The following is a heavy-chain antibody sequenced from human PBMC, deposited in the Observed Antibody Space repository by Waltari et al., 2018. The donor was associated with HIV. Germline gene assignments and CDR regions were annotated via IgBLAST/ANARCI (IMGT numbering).Heavy chain of an antibody. J-gene: IGHJ6*02. CDR3: ARDGSGRPYYYGMDV. CDR1: GGSTSSSSYY. CDR2: IYYSGST. V-gene: IGHV4-39*07. Sequence: QLQLQESGPGLVKPSETLSLTCPVSGGSTSSSSYYWGWIRQPPGKGLEWIGSIYYSGSTYYNPSLKSRVTISVDTSKNQFSLKLSSVTAADTAVYYCARDGSGRPYYYGMDVWGQGTTVTVSS. D-gene: IGHD3-10*01.